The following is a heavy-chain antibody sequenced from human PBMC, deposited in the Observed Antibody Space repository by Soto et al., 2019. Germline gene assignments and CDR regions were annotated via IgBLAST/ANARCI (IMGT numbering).Heavy chain of an antibody. CDR1: GFPFSSYV. V-gene: IGHV3-23*01. D-gene: IGHD3-10*01. Sequence: AGGSLRLSCAVSGFPFSSYVMTWVRQAPGKGLEWVSVISGGGGSTNYAESVKGRFTISRDNSENTLYLQMNSLRAEDTAVYYCAKAVTLVRGINPYSYGLDVWGQGTTGTVS. CDR2: ISGGGGST. J-gene: IGHJ6*02. CDR3: AKAVTLVRGINPYSYGLDV.